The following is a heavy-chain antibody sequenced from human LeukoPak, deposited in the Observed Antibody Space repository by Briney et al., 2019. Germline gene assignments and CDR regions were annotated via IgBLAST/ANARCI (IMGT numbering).Heavy chain of an antibody. CDR2: IHNTGRT. CDR3: ARYAATGGPNWFDP. D-gene: IGHD2-15*01. J-gene: IGHJ5*02. V-gene: IGHV4-59*01. CDR1: GVSISNYY. Sequence: PSETLSLTCTVSGVSISNYYWSWTRQPPGKGLEWIGYIHNTGRTNYNPSLKSRVTISADTSKNQFSLRLSSVTAADTAIYYCARYAATGGPNWFDPWGPGTLVTVSS.